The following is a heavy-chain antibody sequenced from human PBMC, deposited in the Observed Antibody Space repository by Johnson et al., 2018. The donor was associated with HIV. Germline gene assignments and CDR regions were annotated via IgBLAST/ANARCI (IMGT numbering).Heavy chain of an antibody. V-gene: IGHV3-33*03. CDR2: IWWDGSNI. J-gene: IGHJ3*01. CDR1: GFTFDDHD. D-gene: IGHD2-8*01. Sequence: VQLVESGGVVVRPGGSLRLSCAASGFTFDDHDMNWVRQVPGKGLEWVAGIWWDGSNIYYADSVKGRFTISRDNSTNSLYLQMTSLRAEDTAVYYCAKDWRSSDDTFDIWDQGTVNYLMGLIALRGPAFDFWGQGTLVTVSS. CDR3: AKDWRSSDDTFDIWDQGTVNYLMGLIALRGPAFDF.